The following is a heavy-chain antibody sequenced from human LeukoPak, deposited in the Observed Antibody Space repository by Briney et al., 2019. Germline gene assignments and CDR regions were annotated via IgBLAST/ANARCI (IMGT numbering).Heavy chain of an antibody. Sequence: PGGSLRLSCAASGFTFSSYGMHWVRQAPGKGLEWVAFIRYDGSNKYYADSVKGRFTISRDNSKNTLYLQMNSLRAEDTAVYYCAKDCLKRGVGANPANYWGQGTLVTVSS. V-gene: IGHV3-30*02. CDR1: GFTFSSYG. CDR3: AKDCLKRGVGANPANY. CDR2: IRYDGSNK. D-gene: IGHD1-26*01. J-gene: IGHJ4*02.